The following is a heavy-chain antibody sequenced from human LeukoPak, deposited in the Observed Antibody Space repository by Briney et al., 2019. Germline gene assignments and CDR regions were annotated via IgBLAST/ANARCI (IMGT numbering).Heavy chain of an antibody. CDR1: GGSISSYY. V-gene: IGHV4-59*08. J-gene: IGHJ3*02. Sequence: PSETLSLTCTVSGGSISSYYWSWIRQPPGKGLEWIGYIYYSGSTNYNPSLKSRVTISVDTSKNQFSLKLSSVTAADTAVYYCARQGYSSTRGAFDIWGQGTMVTVSS. CDR2: IYYSGST. CDR3: ARQGYSSTRGAFDI. D-gene: IGHD6-19*01.